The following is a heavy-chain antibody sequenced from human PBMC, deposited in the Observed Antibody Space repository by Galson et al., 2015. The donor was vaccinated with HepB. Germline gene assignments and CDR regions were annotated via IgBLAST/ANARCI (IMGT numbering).Heavy chain of an antibody. V-gene: IGHV5-10-1*01. Sequence: QSGAEVKKPGESLRISCKGSGYSLTSYWISWVRQMPGKGLEWMGRIDPSNSYTNYSPSFQGHVTISADKSVSTAYLQWSSLKASDTAMYFCARHGTTEDSMDVWGQGTTVTVSS. J-gene: IGHJ6*02. CDR2: IDPSNSYT. CDR1: GYSLTSYW. CDR3: ARHGTTEDSMDV. D-gene: IGHD1-7*01.